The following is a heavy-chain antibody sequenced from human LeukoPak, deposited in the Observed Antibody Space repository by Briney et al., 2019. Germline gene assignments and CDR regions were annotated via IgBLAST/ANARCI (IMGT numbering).Heavy chain of an antibody. CDR3: ARVRRRITMVRGDYYYYMDV. V-gene: IGHV4-34*01. J-gene: IGHJ6*03. Sequence: SETLSLTCAVYGGSFSGYYWSWIRQPPGKGLEWIGEINHSGSTNYNPSLKSRVTISVDTSKNQFSLKLSSVTAADTAVYYCARVRRRITMVRGDYYYYMDVWGKGTTVTVSS. D-gene: IGHD3-10*01. CDR1: GGSFSGYY. CDR2: INHSGST.